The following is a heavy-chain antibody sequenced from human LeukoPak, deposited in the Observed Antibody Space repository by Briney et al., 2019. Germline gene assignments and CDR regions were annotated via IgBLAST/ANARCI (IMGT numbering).Heavy chain of an antibody. J-gene: IGHJ6*02. V-gene: IGHV3-30-3*01. CDR1: VFTFSSYA. Sequence: GGPLRLSCAASVFTFSSYAMHWVRQAPGKGLEWVAVISYDGSNKYYADSVKGRFTISRDNSKNALYLQMNSLRAEDTAVYYCARVMYGGFSSNYYYYYGMDVWGQGTTVTVSS. CDR2: ISYDGSNK. D-gene: IGHD5-12*01. CDR3: ARVMYGGFSSNYYYYYGMDV.